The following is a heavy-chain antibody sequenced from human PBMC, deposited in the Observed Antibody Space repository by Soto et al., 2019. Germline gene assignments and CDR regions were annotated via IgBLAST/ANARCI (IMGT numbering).Heavy chain of an antibody. V-gene: IGHV1-18*01. CDR1: GYTFTSYG. CDR3: ARGEYSSSSGRDFEI. Sequence: QVQLVQSGAEVKKPGASVTVSCKASGYTFTSYGISWVRQAPGQGLEWMGWSSAYNGNTNYAQKLQGRVTMTTDTYPSTAYMELRRLRSDDTAVYYWARGEYSSSSGRDFEIWGQWTMVTVSS. J-gene: IGHJ3*02. D-gene: IGHD6-6*01. CDR2: SSAYNGNT.